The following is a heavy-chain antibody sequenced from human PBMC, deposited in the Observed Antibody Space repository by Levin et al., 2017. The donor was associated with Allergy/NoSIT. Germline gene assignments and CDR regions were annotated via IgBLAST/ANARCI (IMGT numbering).Heavy chain of an antibody. D-gene: IGHD3-16*01. J-gene: IGHJ4*02. CDR1: GASVNSGGYY. CDR3: ARAGGAHLAFAY. Sequence: PSETLSLTCTVSGASVNSGGYYWTWIRQHPGKGPEWIGYIYHTGVTFYNPSLESRVTLSVDTSKNQFSLSLTSVTAADTAMYYCARAGGAHLAFAYWGQGTPVTVSS. V-gene: IGHV4-31*03. CDR2: IYHTGVT.